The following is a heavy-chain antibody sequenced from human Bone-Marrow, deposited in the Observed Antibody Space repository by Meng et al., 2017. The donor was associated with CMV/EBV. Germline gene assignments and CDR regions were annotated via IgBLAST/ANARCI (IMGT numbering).Heavy chain of an antibody. CDR3: ARDERFLEWLFGY. V-gene: IGHV4-39*07. Sequence: SETLSLTCTVSGGSVSSSSYYWGWIRQPPGKGLEWIGSIYYSGSTYYNPSLKSRVTISVDTSKNQFSLKLSSVTAADTAVYYCARDERFLEWLFGYWGQGPRVTGSS. D-gene: IGHD3-3*01. J-gene: IGHJ4*02. CDR1: GGSVSSSSYY. CDR2: IYYSGST.